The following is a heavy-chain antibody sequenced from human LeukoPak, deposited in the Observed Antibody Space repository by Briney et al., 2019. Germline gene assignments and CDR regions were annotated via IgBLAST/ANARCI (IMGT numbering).Heavy chain of an antibody. CDR3: ARGSYGYSYGLYYFDY. CDR2: ISSSGSTI. V-gene: IGHV3-11*01. J-gene: IGHJ4*02. Sequence: RGSLRLSCAASGFTFSDYYMSWIRQAPGKGLEWVSYISSSGSTIYYADSVKGRFTISRDNAKNSLYLQMNSLRAEDTAVYYCARGSYGYSYGLYYFDYWGQGTLVTVSS. D-gene: IGHD5-18*01. CDR1: GFTFSDYY.